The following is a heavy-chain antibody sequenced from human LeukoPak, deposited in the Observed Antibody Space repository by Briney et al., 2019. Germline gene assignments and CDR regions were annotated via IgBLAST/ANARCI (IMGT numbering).Heavy chain of an antibody. J-gene: IGHJ4*02. V-gene: IGHV1-69*04. Sequence: GASVKVSCKASGYTFTSYGISWVRQAPGQGLEWMGRIIPILGIANYAQKFQGRVTITADKSTSAAYMELSSLRSEDTAVYYCARDQSYRYGSVYYFDYWGQGTLVTVSS. CDR1: GYTFTSYG. D-gene: IGHD5-18*01. CDR3: ARDQSYRYGSVYYFDY. CDR2: IIPILGIA.